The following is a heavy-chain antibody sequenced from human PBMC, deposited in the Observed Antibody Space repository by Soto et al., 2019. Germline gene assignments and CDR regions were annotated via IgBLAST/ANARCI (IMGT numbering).Heavy chain of an antibody. CDR1: GGSFSGYY. CDR3: ARSLLGDCSGGSCYNWFDP. Sequence: PSETLSLTCAVYGGSFSGYYCSWVRQPPGKGLEWIGEINHSGSTNYNPSLKSRVTISVDTSKNQFSLKLSSVTAADTAVYYCARSLLGDCSGGSCYNWFDPWGQGTLVTVSS. V-gene: IGHV4-34*01. CDR2: INHSGST. D-gene: IGHD2-15*01. J-gene: IGHJ5*02.